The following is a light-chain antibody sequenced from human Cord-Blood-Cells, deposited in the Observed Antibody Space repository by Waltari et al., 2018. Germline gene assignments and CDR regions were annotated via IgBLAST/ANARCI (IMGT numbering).Light chain of an antibody. CDR3: QQSYSTPLT. CDR2: AAS. J-gene: IGKJ4*01. V-gene: IGKV1-39*01. CDR1: QGISSY. Sequence: DIQLIQFPSSLSASVVVVDTITCLVSQGISSYLNWYQQKPGKAPKLLIYAASSLQSGVPSRFSGSGSGTDFTLTISSLQPEDFATYYGQQSYSTPLTFGGGTKVEIK.